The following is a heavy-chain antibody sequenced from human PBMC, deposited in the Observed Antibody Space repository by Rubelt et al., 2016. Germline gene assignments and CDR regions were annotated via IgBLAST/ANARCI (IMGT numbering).Heavy chain of an antibody. J-gene: IGHJ6*02. CDR3: ASPPFSDGMDV. Sequence: QVQLVQSGAEVKKPGSSVKVSCKASGGTFSSYAISWVRRAPGQGLEWMGGIIPILGIGNYAQMFQGRVTITADKSTSTSYMELSSLRSEDTAVYYCASPPFSDGMDVWGQGTTVTVSS. CDR1: GGTFSSYA. V-gene: IGHV1-69*10. D-gene: IGHD3-10*01. CDR2: IIPILGIG.